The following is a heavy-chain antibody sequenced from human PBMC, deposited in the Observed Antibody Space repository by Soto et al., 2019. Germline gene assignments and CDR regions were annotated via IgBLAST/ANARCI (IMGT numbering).Heavy chain of an antibody. CDR1: GGSIPEFSNS. CDR3: ASDSPSYNGAFHV. J-gene: IGHJ3*01. V-gene: IGHV4-39*01. CDR2: VYLGGAT. D-gene: IGHD1-1*01. Sequence: SETLSLTCTVSGGSIPEFSNSWVWVRQPPGKGLEWIATVYLGGATYYNPSLKSRISTAIEASTNQFSLRLASMTAADAAVYFCASDSPSYNGAFHVWGQGTLVTVS.